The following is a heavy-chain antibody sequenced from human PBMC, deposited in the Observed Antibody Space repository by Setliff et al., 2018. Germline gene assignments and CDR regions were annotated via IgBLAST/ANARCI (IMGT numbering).Heavy chain of an antibody. CDR1: GGSISSSSYY. D-gene: IGHD2-2*01. V-gene: IGHV4-39*07. J-gene: IGHJ3*02. CDR2: IYYSGST. CDR3: ARGGYCSRTSCYADAFDI. Sequence: SETLSLTCTVSGGSISSSSYYWGWIRQPPGKGLEWIGSIYYSGSTYYNPSLKSRVTISVDTSKNQFSLKLSSVTAADTAVYYCARGGYCSRTSCYADAFDIWGQGTMVTVSS.